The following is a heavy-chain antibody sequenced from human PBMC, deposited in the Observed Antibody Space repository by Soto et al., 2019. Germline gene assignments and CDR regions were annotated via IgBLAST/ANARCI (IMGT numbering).Heavy chain of an antibody. CDR3: ARDFTLRFLEWPTRRGDAFDI. CDR2: IWYDGSNK. D-gene: IGHD3-3*01. J-gene: IGHJ3*02. Sequence: HPGGSLRLSCAASGFTFSSYGVHWVRQAPGKGLEWVAVIWYDGSNKYYADSVKGRFTISRDNSKNTLYLQMNSLRAEDTAVYYCARDFTLRFLEWPTRRGDAFDIWGQGTMVTVSS. V-gene: IGHV3-33*01. CDR1: GFTFSSYG.